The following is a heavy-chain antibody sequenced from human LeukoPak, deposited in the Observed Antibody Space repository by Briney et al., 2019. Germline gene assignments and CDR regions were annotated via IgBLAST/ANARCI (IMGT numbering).Heavy chain of an antibody. CDR3: AAYYYDSSGLGAFDI. CDR2: IYPGDSGT. V-gene: IGHV5-51*01. CDR1: GYSFTSYW. J-gene: IGHJ3*02. D-gene: IGHD3-22*01. Sequence: GESLKISCKGSGYSFTSYWIGWVRQMPGKGLEWMGIIYPGDSGTRYSPSFQGQVTISADKSISTAYLQWSSLKASDTAMYYCAAYYYDSSGLGAFDIWGQGTMVTVSS.